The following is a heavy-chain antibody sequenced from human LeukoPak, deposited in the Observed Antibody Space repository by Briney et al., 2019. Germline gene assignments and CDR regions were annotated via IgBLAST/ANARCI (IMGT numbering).Heavy chain of an antibody. J-gene: IGHJ6*02. CDR1: GFTFDDYS. Sequence: PGRSLRLSCAASGFTFDDYSMHWVRQAPGKGLEWVSGISWNSGIIDYADPVKGRFTISRDNAKNSLYLQMNSLRAEDTALYYCAKAMGSGYSYAMDVWGQGATVTVSS. D-gene: IGHD6-19*01. CDR3: AKAMGSGYSYAMDV. CDR2: ISWNSGII. V-gene: IGHV3-9*01.